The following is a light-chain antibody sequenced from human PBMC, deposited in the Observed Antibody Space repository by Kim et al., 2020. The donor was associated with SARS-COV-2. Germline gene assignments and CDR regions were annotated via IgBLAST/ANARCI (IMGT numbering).Light chain of an antibody. CDR1: KLGDKY. V-gene: IGLV3-1*01. J-gene: IGLJ2*01. CDR2: QDS. CDR3: QAWDSITDVI. Sequence: VAQGQTVSITCSGDKLGDKYACWYQQKPGQSPVLVIYQDSKRPSGIPERFSGSNSGNTATLTISGTQTMDEADYYCQAWDSITDVIFGGGTQLTVL.